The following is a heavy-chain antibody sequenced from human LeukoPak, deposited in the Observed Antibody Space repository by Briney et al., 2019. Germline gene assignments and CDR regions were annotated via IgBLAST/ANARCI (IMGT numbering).Heavy chain of an antibody. CDR1: GFTFDDYA. V-gene: IGHV3-9*01. D-gene: IGHD3-9*01. CDR2: ISWNSGSI. Sequence: PGRSLRLSCAASGFTFDDYAMHWVRQAPGKGLEWVSGISWNSGSIGYADSVKGRFTISRDNAKNSLYLQMNSPRAEDTALYYCAKVYTVAEYYDILTGLGYDAFDIWGQGTMVTVSS. J-gene: IGHJ3*02. CDR3: AKVYTVAEYYDILTGLGYDAFDI.